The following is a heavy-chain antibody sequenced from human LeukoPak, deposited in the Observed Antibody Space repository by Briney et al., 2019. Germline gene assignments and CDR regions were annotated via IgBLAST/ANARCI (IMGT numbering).Heavy chain of an antibody. D-gene: IGHD6-6*01. CDR3: ARSGYGSSSYFDY. CDR2: ISNDGTRQ. J-gene: IGHJ4*02. CDR1: GFPFSTSA. Sequence: GGSLRLSCAASGFPFSTSAMYWVRQAPGKGLEWVAAISNDGTRQHHTESVKGRFTVSRDNSKSTLHLQMDSLRIDDAALYYCARSGYGSSSYFDYWGQGTLVTVSS. V-gene: IGHV3-30*04.